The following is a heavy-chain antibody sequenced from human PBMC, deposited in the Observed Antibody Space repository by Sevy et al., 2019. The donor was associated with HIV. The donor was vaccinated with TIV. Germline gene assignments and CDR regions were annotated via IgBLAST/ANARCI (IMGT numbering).Heavy chain of an antibody. D-gene: IGHD3-3*01. J-gene: IGHJ4*02. CDR3: ARDLTIFGVIPDY. V-gene: IGHV1-46*02. CDR1: GYTFNNYY. CDR2: INPSGGST. Sequence: ASVKVSCKASGYTFNNYYMHWVRQAPGQGLEWMGIINPSGGSTSYAQKFQGRVTITRDTLTNTVYMEPTSLRSEDTAIYYCARDLTIFGVIPDYWGQGTLVTVSS.